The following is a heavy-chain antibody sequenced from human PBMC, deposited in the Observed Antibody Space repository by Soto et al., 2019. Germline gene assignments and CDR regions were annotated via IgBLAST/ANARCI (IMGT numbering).Heavy chain of an antibody. CDR1: GFSFRSYS. J-gene: IGHJ4*02. CDR3: ATDCSDYNCYSN. CDR2: ITGISNTI. V-gene: IGHV3-48*01. D-gene: IGHD2-15*01. Sequence: GGSLRLSCEASGFSFRSYSMSWVRQAPGKGLEWISYITGISNTIYYADSVKGRFTISRDNSKNTLYLQMNSLRADDTAVYHCATDCSDYNCYSNWGQGTLVTVSS.